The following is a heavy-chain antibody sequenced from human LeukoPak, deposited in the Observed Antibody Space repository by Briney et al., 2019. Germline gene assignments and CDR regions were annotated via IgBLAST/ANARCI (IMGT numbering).Heavy chain of an antibody. J-gene: IGHJ5*02. CDR1: GYTFTGYY. Sequence: ASVKVSCKASGYTFTGYYMHWVRQAPGQELEWMGWINLSSGGTNYAQMFQGRVTMTRDTSISTAYMEVSRLRYDDTAVYYCARPLRVTMIRGAAFRASSDFDPWGQGTLVTVSS. CDR3: ARPLRVTMIRGAAFRASSDFDP. V-gene: IGHV1-2*02. D-gene: IGHD3-10*01. CDR2: INLSSGGT.